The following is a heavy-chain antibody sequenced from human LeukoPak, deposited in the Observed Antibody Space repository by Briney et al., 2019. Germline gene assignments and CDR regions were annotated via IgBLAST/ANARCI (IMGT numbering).Heavy chain of an antibody. CDR3: ARTGGYFDY. V-gene: IGHV3-48*04. CDR2: ISTSSSTI. CDR1: GFSFSTYS. Sequence: PGGSLRLSCAVSGFSFSTYSMNWVRQAPGKGLEWVSYISTSSSTIYYADSVKGRFSISRDNAKNSLYLQMNSLRAEDTAVYYCARTGGYFDYWGQGTLVTVSS. J-gene: IGHJ4*02. D-gene: IGHD7-27*01.